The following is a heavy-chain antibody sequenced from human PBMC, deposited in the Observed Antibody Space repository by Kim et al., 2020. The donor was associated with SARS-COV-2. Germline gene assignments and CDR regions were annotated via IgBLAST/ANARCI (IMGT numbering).Heavy chain of an antibody. J-gene: IGHJ6*02. CDR3: ARGYFRVTVFGVISRHGIVV. CDR2: IYYSGST. V-gene: IGHV4-30-4*01. CDR1: GGSISSGDYY. D-gene: IGHD3-3*01. Sequence: SETLSLTCTVSGGSISSGDYYWSWIRQPPGKGLEWIGYIYYSGSTYYNPSLKSRVTISVDTSKNQFSLKLSSVTAADTAVYYCARGYFRVTVFGVISRHGIVVGGRGTTLPVFS.